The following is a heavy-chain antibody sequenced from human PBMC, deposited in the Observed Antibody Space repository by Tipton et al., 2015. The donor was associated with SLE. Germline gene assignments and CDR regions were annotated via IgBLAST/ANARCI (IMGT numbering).Heavy chain of an antibody. CDR3: ARVRRGADFWSGNGAFDI. CDR1: GGSFSGNY. V-gene: IGHV4-34*01. J-gene: IGHJ3*02. CDR2: VNHSGST. D-gene: IGHD3-3*01. Sequence: TLSLTCDLNGGSFSGNYWSWIRQPPGKGLEGIGEVNHSGSTKYNPSLKRRLTISTDTSKNQFSLKLSSVTAADTAVYYCARVRRGADFWSGNGAFDIWGQGTMVTVSS.